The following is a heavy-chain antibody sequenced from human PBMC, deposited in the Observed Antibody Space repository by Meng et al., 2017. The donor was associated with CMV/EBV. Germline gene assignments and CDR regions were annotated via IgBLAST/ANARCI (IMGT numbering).Heavy chain of an antibody. Sequence: VYGGSISSGGYYWSWSRQPPGKGLEWIGYIYHSGSTYYNPSLKSRVTISVDRSKNQFSLKLSSVTAADTAVYYCARYSSSWSPYFDYWGQGTLVTVSS. CDR3: ARYSSSWSPYFDY. CDR1: GGSISSGGYY. D-gene: IGHD6-13*01. CDR2: IYHSGST. J-gene: IGHJ4*02. V-gene: IGHV4-30-2*01.